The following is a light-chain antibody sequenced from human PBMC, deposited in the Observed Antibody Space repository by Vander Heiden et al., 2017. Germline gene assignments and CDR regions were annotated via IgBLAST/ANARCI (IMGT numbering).Light chain of an antibody. J-gene: IGKJ3*01. Sequence: DIQLTQSPSSLSASVGDRVTITCRVSQVISSYLNWYRQKPGKVPKLLIYSASNSQSGVPSRLSGSGSGTDFTLTISRLQPEDVASFYGKRTSNAPYTFGPGTKVDIK. CDR3: KRTSNAPYT. CDR1: QVISSY. V-gene: IGKV1-27*01. CDR2: SAS.